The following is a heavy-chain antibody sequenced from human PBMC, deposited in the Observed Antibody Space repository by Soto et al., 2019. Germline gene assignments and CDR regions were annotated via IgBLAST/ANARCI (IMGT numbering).Heavy chain of an antibody. CDR3: ARGGTPIDY. CDR1: GYTLTELS. V-gene: IGHV1-24*01. Sequence: ASVKVSCKVSGYTLTELSMHWVRQAPGKGLEWMGGFDPEDGETIYAQKFQGRVTMTTDTSTSTAYMELRSLRSDDTAVYYCARGGTPIDYWDQGTLVTVSS. CDR2: FDPEDGET. D-gene: IGHD3-16*01. J-gene: IGHJ4*02.